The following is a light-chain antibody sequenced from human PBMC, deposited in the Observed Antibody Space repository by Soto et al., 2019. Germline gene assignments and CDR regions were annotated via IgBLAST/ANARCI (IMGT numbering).Light chain of an antibody. CDR2: DAS. CDR3: QQHDNWPPLT. Sequence: DIQMTQSPHFVSASIGDRVTITCRASQGISSWLAWYRQRPGKAPELLIYDASTLETGVPSRFRGSGSGTEFTLTISTLEPEDFAVYYCQQHDNWPPLTFGGGTKVEIK. CDR1: QGISSW. V-gene: IGKV1-12*01. J-gene: IGKJ4*01.